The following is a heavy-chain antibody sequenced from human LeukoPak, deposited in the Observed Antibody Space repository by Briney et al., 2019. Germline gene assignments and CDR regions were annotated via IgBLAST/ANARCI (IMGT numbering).Heavy chain of an antibody. Sequence: GGSLRLSCTASGFTFSNFWMGWVRQAPGKGLEWVANIKQDETEKFYLGSVKGRFTISRDNSRNTLYLQMNSLRAEDTAVYYCAKARRGYQLLREPFDYWGQGTLVTVSS. CDR1: GFTFSNFW. CDR2: IKQDETEK. V-gene: IGHV3-7*03. J-gene: IGHJ4*02. CDR3: AKARRGYQLLREPFDY. D-gene: IGHD2-2*01.